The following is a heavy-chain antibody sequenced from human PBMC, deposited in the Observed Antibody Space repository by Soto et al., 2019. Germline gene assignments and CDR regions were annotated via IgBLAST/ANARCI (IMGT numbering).Heavy chain of an antibody. Sequence: QVQLQESGPGLVMPSQTLSLTCTVSGDSVSSGGYYWNWIRQHPGRGLAWLGYIYDSETTYYNPSLASRLFISVDASKNQFSLKVTSVTHADTAVYYCASENVGVIIHDAFDLWGQGTMVTVSS. CDR3: ASENVGVIIHDAFDL. J-gene: IGHJ3*01. V-gene: IGHV4-31*03. CDR1: GDSVSSGGYY. CDR2: IYDSETT. D-gene: IGHD2-8*01.